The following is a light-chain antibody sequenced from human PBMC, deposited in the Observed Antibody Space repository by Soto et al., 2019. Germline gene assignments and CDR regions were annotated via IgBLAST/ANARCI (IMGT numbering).Light chain of an antibody. V-gene: IGKV1-9*01. J-gene: IGKJ4*01. CDR3: HQLNNYPLT. Sequence: DIQMTQSPASLSASVGDRVTITCRASQNINSYLHWYQQKPGKAPNLLIYAASTLQSGVPSRFSGSGSGTDFTLTISSLQPEDFATYYCHQLNNYPLTFGGGTKVDIK. CDR2: AAS. CDR1: QNINSY.